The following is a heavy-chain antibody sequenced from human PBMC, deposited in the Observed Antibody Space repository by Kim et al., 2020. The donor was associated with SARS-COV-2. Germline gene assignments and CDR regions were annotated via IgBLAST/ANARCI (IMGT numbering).Heavy chain of an antibody. V-gene: IGHV1-46*01. CDR1: GYTFTSYY. CDR3: ARDPYCSSTSCYADYYYYGMDV. Sequence: ASVKVSCKASGYTFTSYYMHWVRQAPGQGLEWMGIINPSGGSTSYAQKFQGRVTMTRDTSTSTVYMELSSLRSEDTAVYYCARDPYCSSTSCYADYYYYGMDVWGQGTTGTVSS. CDR2: INPSGGST. D-gene: IGHD2-2*01. J-gene: IGHJ6*02.